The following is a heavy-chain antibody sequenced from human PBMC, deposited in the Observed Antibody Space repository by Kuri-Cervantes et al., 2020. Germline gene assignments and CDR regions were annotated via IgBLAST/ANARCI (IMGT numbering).Heavy chain of an antibody. CDR1: GFNFDDYG. J-gene: IGHJ4*02. Sequence: GGSLRLSCAASGFNFDDYGMSWVRQAPGKGLEWDSGTQWNGGSTGYADSVKGRFTISRDNAKNSLYLQMNSLRAEDTALYHCARLYCTNGVCFYYFDYWGQGTLVTVSS. CDR3: ARLYCTNGVCFYYFDY. V-gene: IGHV3-20*01. CDR2: TQWNGGST. D-gene: IGHD2-8*01.